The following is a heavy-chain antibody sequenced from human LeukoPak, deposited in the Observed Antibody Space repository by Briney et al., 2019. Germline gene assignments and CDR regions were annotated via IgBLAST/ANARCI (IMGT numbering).Heavy chain of an antibody. D-gene: IGHD3-10*01. V-gene: IGHV3-23*01. J-gene: IGHJ4*02. CDR3: AKGTFWELALFDY. Sequence: TGGSLRLSCAASGFTFSSYAMSWVRQAPGKGLEWVSAISGSGGSTYYADSVKGRFTISRDNSKNTLYLQMNSLRAEDTAVYYCAKGTFWELALFDYWGQGTLVTVSS. CDR1: GFTFSSYA. CDR2: ISGSGGST.